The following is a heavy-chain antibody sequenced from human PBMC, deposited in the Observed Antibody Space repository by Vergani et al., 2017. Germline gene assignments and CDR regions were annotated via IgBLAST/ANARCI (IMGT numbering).Heavy chain of an antibody. V-gene: IGHV1-69*01. CDR2: IIPIFGTA. CDR1: GGTFSSYA. D-gene: IGHD2-2*01. J-gene: IGHJ6*02. CDR3: ARAGYCSSTSCPTLSHYGMDV. Sequence: QVLLVQSGAEVKKPGASVRVSCKASGGTFSSYAISWVRQAPGQGLEWMGGIIPIFGTANYAQKFQGRVTITADESTSTAYMELSSLRSEDTAVYYCARAGYCSSTSCPTLSHYGMDVWGQGTTVTVSS.